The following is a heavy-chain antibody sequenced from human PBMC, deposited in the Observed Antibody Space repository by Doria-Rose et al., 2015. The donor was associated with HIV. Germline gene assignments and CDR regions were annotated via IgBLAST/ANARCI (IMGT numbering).Heavy chain of an antibody. J-gene: IGHJ4*01. CDR1: GVSLSSPGMG. CDR2: IFSDDER. V-gene: IGHV2-26*01. Sequence: QVTLKEPGPVLVKPTETLTLTCTVSGVSLSSPGMGVSWIRQPPGKALEWLANIFSDDERSYKTSLKSRLNISRGTSKSQVVLTMTDMDPVDTATYYCARIKSSRWYHKYYFDFWGQGTLVIVSA. D-gene: IGHD6-13*01. CDR3: ARIKSSRWYHKYYFDF.